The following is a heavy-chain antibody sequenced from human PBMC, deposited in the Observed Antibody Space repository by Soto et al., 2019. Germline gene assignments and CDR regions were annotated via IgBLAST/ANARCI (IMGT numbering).Heavy chain of an antibody. CDR1: GGSISSGGYY. Sequence: SETLSLTCTVSGGSISSGGYYWSWIRQHPGKGLEWIGYIYYSGSTYYNPSLKSRVTISVDTSKNQFSLKLSSVTAEDTAVYYCARVWGFYYYYMDVWGKGTTVTSP. CDR3: ARVWGFYYYYMDV. V-gene: IGHV4-31*03. D-gene: IGHD3-16*01. J-gene: IGHJ6*03. CDR2: IYYSGST.